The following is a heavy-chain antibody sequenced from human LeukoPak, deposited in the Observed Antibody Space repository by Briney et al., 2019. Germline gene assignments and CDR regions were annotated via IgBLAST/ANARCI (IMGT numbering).Heavy chain of an antibody. V-gene: IGHV4-39*07. J-gene: IGHJ4*02. CDR2: IYYSGST. D-gene: IGHD2-15*01. CDR1: GGSISISNYY. Sequence: PSETLSLTCTVSGGSISISNYYWGWIRQPPGKDLEYIGTIYYSGSTSYNPSLTSRVTISLDSSKNQFSLKLSSVTAADTAVYYCARGYCSGGSCYSDYWGQGTLVTVSS. CDR3: ARGYCSGGSCYSDY.